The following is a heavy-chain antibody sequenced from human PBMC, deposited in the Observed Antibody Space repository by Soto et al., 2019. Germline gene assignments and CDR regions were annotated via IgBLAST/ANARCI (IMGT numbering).Heavy chain of an antibody. J-gene: IGHJ3*02. CDR2: INPNSGGT. CDR3: ARDNALDAFDI. V-gene: IGHV1-2*04. Sequence: ASVKVSCKASGYTFTSYGISWVRQAPGQGLEWMGWINPNSGGTNYAQKFQGWVTMTRDTSISTAYMELSRLRSDDTAVYYCARDNALDAFDIWGQGTMVTVSS. CDR1: GYTFTSYG.